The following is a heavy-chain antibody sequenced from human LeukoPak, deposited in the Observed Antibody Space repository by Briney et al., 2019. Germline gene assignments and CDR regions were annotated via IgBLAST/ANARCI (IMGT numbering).Heavy chain of an antibody. V-gene: IGHV1-46*01. CDR1: GYTFTSYY. D-gene: IGHD2-21*02. CDR2: INPSGGST. CDR3: ARDCGGDWGASWFDP. J-gene: IGHJ5*02. Sequence: ASVKVSCKASGYTFTSYYMHWMRQAPGQGLEWMGIINPSGGSTSYAQKFQGRVTMTRDTSTSTVYMELSSLRSEDTAVYYCARDCGGDWGASWFDPWGQGTLVTVSS.